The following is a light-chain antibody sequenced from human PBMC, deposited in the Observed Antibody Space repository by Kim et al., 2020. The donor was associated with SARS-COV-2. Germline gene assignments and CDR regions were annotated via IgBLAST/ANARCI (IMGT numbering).Light chain of an antibody. CDR1: QSVDNY. Sequence: EIVLTQSPATLSLFPGERATLSCRASQSVDNYLAWYQKKPGQAPRLLIYDASNRATGIPARFSGRGSGTDFILTISSLEPEDSAFYYCQQRRTWWTFGQGTKVDIK. CDR2: DAS. V-gene: IGKV3-11*01. J-gene: IGKJ1*01. CDR3: QQRRTWWT.